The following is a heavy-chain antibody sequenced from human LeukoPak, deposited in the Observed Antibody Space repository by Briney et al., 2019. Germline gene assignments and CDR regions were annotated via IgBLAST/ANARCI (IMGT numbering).Heavy chain of an antibody. CDR2: ISSSSYI. J-gene: IGHJ4*02. Sequence: EGSLRLSCAASGFTFSSYSMNWVRQAPGKGLEWVSSISSSSYIYYADSVKGRFTISRDNAKNSLYLQMNSLRAEDTAVYYCAPRGSSSPLDYWGQGTLVTVSS. CDR1: GFTFSSYS. V-gene: IGHV3-21*01. CDR3: APRGSSSPLDY. D-gene: IGHD6-13*01.